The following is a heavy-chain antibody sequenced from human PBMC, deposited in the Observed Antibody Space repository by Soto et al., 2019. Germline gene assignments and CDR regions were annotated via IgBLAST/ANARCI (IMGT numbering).Heavy chain of an antibody. CDR2: IDPSDSYT. CDR3: ARLGDYDILSGYGADDAFYI. CDR1: GYSFTSYW. Sequence: PGESLKVSCKGSGYSFTSYWISWVRQMPGKGLEWMGRIDPSDSYTNYSPSFQGHVTISADKSISTAYLQWSSLKASDTAMYYCARLGDYDILSGYGADDAFYICGQGSMVTGSS. D-gene: IGHD3-9*01. V-gene: IGHV5-10-1*01. J-gene: IGHJ3*02.